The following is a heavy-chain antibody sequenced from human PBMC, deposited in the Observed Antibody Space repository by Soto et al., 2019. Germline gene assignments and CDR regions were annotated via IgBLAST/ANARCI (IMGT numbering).Heavy chain of an antibody. CDR1: GASMTSSIYC. CDR3: ARQSYFDGAGYYLGWFDP. V-gene: IGHV4-39*01. D-gene: IGHD3-22*01. J-gene: IGHJ5*02. CDR2: LNYGGTT. Sequence: PSETLSLTCSVSGASMTSSIYCWAWIRQAPGKGLEWIGSLNYGGTTYHSPSLEGRVTMSVDTSKKEFSLNVISVTAADTAIYYCARQSYFDGAGYYLGWFDPWGQGTLVTVSS.